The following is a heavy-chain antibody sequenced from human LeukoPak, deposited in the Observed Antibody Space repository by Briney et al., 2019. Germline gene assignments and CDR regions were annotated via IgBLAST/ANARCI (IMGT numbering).Heavy chain of an antibody. D-gene: IGHD6-13*01. V-gene: IGHV3-48*04. CDR1: GFTFSSYS. CDR2: ISSSSSTI. Sequence: PGGSLRLSCAASGFTFSSYSMNWVRRAPGKGLEWVSYISSSSSTIYYADSVKGRFTISRDNAKNSLYLQMNSLRAEDTAVYYCARDMSSSWFYYYYGMDVWGQGTTVTVSS. J-gene: IGHJ6*02. CDR3: ARDMSSSWFYYYYGMDV.